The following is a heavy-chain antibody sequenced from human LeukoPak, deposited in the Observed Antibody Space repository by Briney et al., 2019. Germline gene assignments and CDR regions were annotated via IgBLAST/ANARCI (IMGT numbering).Heavy chain of an antibody. CDR1: GYTFTGYY. V-gene: IGHV1-2*02. J-gene: IGHJ4*02. CDR3: ARAFGIAVAADDY. CDR2: INPNSDGT. D-gene: IGHD6-19*01. Sequence: ASVMVSCKASGYTFTGYYMHCVRRDPGQGLEWMGGINPNSDGTNYAQKFQGSVTMTRDTSIVTAYMVLSRLRSDDTAVYYCARAFGIAVAADDYWGQGTLVTVSS.